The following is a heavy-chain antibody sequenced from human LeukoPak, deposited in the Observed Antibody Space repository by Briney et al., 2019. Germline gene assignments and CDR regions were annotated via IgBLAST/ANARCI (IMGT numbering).Heavy chain of an antibody. CDR1: VSTFSSYG. D-gene: IGHD6-19*01. CDR2: ISGSGITT. Sequence: QPGGSLRLSCAASVSTFSSYGMSWLRQAPGKGLEWVSSISGSGITTYYADSVKGRFTISRDNSKNTLYLQMNSLRAEDTAVYYCARARTEIAVAEFDYWGQGTLVTVSS. J-gene: IGHJ4*02. V-gene: IGHV3-23*01. CDR3: ARARTEIAVAEFDY.